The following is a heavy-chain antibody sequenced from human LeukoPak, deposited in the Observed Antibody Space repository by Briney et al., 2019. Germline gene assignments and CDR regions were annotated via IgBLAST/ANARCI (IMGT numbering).Heavy chain of an antibody. CDR3: ARGLKGYSYGPYYFDY. CDR1: GFTVSSNY. J-gene: IGHJ4*02. Sequence: PGGSLRLSCAASGFTVSSNYMSWVRQAPGKGLEWVSVIYSGGSTYYADSVRGRFTISRDNSKNTLYLQMNSLRAEDTAVYYCARGLKGYSYGPYYFDYWGQGTLVTVSS. D-gene: IGHD5-18*01. V-gene: IGHV3-66*01. CDR2: IYSGGST.